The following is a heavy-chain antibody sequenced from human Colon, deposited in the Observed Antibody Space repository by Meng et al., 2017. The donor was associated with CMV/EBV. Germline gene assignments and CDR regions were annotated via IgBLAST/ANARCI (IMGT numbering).Heavy chain of an antibody. CDR1: GFSLSDYW. V-gene: IGHV3-7*01. J-gene: IGHJ6*02. Sequence: GESLKISCVVSGFSLSDYWMNWVRQAPGKGLEWVANIKQDGSDKHYVESVKGRFIVSRDNDKNSLHLQMNNLRAEDTGVYYCARGGCIGSNCYRNYYYYGMDVWGQGTTVTVSS. CDR2: IKQDGSDK. CDR3: ARGGCIGSNCYRNYYYYGMDV. D-gene: IGHD2-15*01.